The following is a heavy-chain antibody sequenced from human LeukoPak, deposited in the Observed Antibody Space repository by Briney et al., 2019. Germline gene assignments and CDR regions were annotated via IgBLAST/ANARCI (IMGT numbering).Heavy chain of an antibody. CDR3: AKDYNRGSPLYYFDS. Sequence: GGSLRLSCAASGFTFSSYAMSWVRQAPGKGLEWVSAISGSGGSTYYADSVKGRFTIPRDNSNNMLYLQMNSLRAEDTAVYYCAKDYNRGSPLYYFDSWGQGTLVTVSS. CDR1: GFTFSSYA. D-gene: IGHD1-14*01. CDR2: ISGSGGST. V-gene: IGHV3-23*01. J-gene: IGHJ4*02.